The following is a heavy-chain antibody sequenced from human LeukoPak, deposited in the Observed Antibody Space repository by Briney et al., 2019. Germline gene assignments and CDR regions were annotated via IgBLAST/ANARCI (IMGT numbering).Heavy chain of an antibody. CDR3: ARERGDYDSDNWFDS. D-gene: IGHD4-17*01. V-gene: IGHV4-59*01. J-gene: IGHJ5*01. CDR1: GASFSSYF. CDR2: IYYGGGT. Sequence: SDTLTVTCTVSGASFSSYFWSWIRQAPGKGLEWMGCIYYGGGTNYNASFESRITISVDTSKNRISLNLTSVTASDTAIYYCARERGDYDSDNWFDSWGQGTLVTVSS.